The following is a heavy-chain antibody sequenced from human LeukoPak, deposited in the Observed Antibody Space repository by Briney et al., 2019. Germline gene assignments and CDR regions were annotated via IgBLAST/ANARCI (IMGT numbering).Heavy chain of an antibody. Sequence: GGSLRLSCTASGFTFSSYSMNWVRQAPGRGLEWVSSISTSSSYIYYADSVKGRFTISRDNARNSLFLQMNSLRAEDTAVYYCARDLDSYGGTNWFDPWGQGTLVTVSS. CDR2: ISTSSSYI. CDR3: ARDLDSYGGTNWFDP. J-gene: IGHJ5*02. D-gene: IGHD5-18*01. V-gene: IGHV3-21*01. CDR1: GFTFSSYS.